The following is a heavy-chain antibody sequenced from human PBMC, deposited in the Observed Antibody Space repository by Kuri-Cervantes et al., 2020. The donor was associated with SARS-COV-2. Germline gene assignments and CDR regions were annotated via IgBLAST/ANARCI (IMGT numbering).Heavy chain of an antibody. V-gene: IGHV3-21*01. D-gene: IGHD6-6*01. CDR3: ARDFKLRVEYSSSSQYFYYMDV. CDR2: INTDGSHK. J-gene: IGHJ6*03. CDR1: GFTFSSYS. Sequence: GGLLRLSCAASGFTFSSYSMLWVRQAPGKGLEWVSSINTDGSHKNYADSVKGRFTISRDNAKNSLSLQMNSLRAEDTAVYYCARDFKLRVEYSSSSQYFYYMDVWGKGTTVTVSS.